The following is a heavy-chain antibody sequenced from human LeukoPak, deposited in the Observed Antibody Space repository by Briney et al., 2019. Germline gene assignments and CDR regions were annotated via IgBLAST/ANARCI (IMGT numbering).Heavy chain of an antibody. D-gene: IGHD1-26*01. CDR3: ARDPSGSTDY. V-gene: IGHV3-21*01. Sequence: PGGSLRLSCAASGFTFSSYSMNWVRQAPGKGLEWVSSISTSGSYIYYGDSVKGRFTISRDNAKNSLYLQMNSLRAEDTAVYYCARDPSGSTDYWGQETLVTVSS. CDR2: ISTSGSYI. J-gene: IGHJ4*02. CDR1: GFTFSSYS.